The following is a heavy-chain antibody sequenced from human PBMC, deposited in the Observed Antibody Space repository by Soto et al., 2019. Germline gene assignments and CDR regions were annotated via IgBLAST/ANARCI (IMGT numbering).Heavy chain of an antibody. CDR3: ARDTTPYSSSSVHYFDY. CDR1: GYTFTSYG. Sequence: ASVKVSCKASGYTFTSYGMHWVRQAPGQRLEWMGWINAGNGNTKYSQKFQGRVTITRDTSASTAYMELSSLRSEDTAVYYCARDTTPYSSSSVHYFDYWGQGTLVTVSS. J-gene: IGHJ4*02. CDR2: INAGNGNT. D-gene: IGHD6-13*01. V-gene: IGHV1-3*01.